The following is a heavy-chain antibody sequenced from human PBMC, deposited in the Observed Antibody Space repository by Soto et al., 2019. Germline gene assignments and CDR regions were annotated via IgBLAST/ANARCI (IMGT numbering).Heavy chain of an antibody. CDR2: ISGSGRNT. J-gene: IGHJ6*02. D-gene: IGHD3-10*01. CDR3: AKDLNGSGSFTSYYHYGMDV. CDR1: GFTFSNYA. V-gene: IGHV3-23*01. Sequence: EVQMLESGGGLVHPGGSLRLSCAASGFTFSNYAMNWVRQAPGKGLEWVSSISGSGRNTYYADSVKGRLTISRVSSKNTLYLQMNSLRVEDTGVYYCAKDLNGSGSFTSYYHYGMDVWGQGTTVTVSS.